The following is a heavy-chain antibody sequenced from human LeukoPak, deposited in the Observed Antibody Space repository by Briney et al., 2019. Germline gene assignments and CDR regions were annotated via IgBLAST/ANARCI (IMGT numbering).Heavy chain of an antibody. CDR2: LKRKTDGGTP. V-gene: IGHV3-15*01. J-gene: IGHJ4*02. CDR3: ATDDVGGY. D-gene: IGHD4-23*01. CDR1: GFTFSHAW. Sequence: GGSLRLSCAASGFTFSHAWMHWVRQPPGKGLEWVGRLKRKTDGGTPDYAAPVKGRFTISGDDSRNTLYLQMNCLKTEDTAVYYCATDDVGGYWGQGTLVTVSS.